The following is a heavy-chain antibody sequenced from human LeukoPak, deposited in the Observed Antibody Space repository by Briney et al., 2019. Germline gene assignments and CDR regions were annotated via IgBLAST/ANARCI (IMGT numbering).Heavy chain of an antibody. CDR1: GFTFSSYG. D-gene: IGHD3-10*01. V-gene: IGHV3-33*06. J-gene: IGHJ4*02. Sequence: GGSLRLSCAASGFTFSSYGMHWVRQAPGKGLEWAAVIWYDGSNKYYADSVKGRFTISRDNSKNTLYLQMNSLRAEDTAVYYCAKDMEWFGEFEFDYWGQGTLVTVSS. CDR3: AKDMEWFGEFEFDY. CDR2: IWYDGSNK.